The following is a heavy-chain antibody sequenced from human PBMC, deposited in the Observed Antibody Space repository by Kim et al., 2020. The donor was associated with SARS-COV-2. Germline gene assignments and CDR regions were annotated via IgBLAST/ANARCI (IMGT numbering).Heavy chain of an antibody. CDR1: GFTFSSYW. J-gene: IGHJ6*02. CDR2: IKQDGSEK. D-gene: IGHD2-15*01. V-gene: IGHV3-7*03. Sequence: GGSLRLSCAASGFTFSSYWMSWVRQAPGKGLEWVANIKQDGSEKYYVDSVKGRFTISRDNAKNSLYLQMNSLRAEDTAVYYCARVVVAATLVGYYYYYGMDVWGQGTTVTVSS. CDR3: ARVVVAATLVGYYYYYGMDV.